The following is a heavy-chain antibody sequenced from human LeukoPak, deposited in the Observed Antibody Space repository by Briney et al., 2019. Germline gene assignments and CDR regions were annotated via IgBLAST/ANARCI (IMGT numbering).Heavy chain of an antibody. CDR2: INHSGST. CDR3: ARELIYDYVWGSYRYLFDY. CDR1: GGSFSGYY. Sequence: SETLSLTCAVYGGSFSGYYWRWIRQPPGKGLEWIGEINHSGSTNYNPSLKSRVTISVDTSKNQFSLKLSSVTAADTAVYYCARELIYDYVWGSYRYLFDYWGQGTLVTVSS. D-gene: IGHD3-16*02. J-gene: IGHJ4*02. V-gene: IGHV4-34*01.